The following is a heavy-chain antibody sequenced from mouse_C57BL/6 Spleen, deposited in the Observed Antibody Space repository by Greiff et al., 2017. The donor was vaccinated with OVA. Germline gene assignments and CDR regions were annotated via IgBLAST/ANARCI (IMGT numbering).Heavy chain of an antibody. CDR2: INPSNGGT. Sequence: QVQLQQPGTELVKPGASVKLSCKASGYTFTSYWMHWVKQRPGQGLEWIGNINPSNGGTNYNEKIKSKATLTVDKSSSTPYMQLSSLPSEDSAVYYCAKYYYNGYGYFNVWGTGTTVTVSS. CDR3: AKYYYNGYGYFNV. D-gene: IGHD1-1*01. CDR1: GYTFTSYW. V-gene: IGHV1-53*01. J-gene: IGHJ1*03.